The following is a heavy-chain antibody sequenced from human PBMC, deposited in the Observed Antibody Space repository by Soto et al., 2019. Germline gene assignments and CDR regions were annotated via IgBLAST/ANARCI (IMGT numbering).Heavy chain of an antibody. CDR2: IIPIFGTA. CDR1: GGTFSSYA. J-gene: IGHJ6*02. Sequence: QVQLVQSGAEVKKPGSSVNVSCKASGGTFSSYAISWVRQAPGQGLEWMGGIIPIFGTANYAQKFQGRVTITADESTSTAYMELSSLRSEDTAVYYCATPSITIFGPPLGYYGMDVWGQGTTVTVSS. CDR3: ATPSITIFGPPLGYYGMDV. V-gene: IGHV1-69*01. D-gene: IGHD3-3*01.